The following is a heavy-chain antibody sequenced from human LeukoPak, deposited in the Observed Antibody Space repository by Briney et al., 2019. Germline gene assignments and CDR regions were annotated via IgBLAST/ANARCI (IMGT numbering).Heavy chain of an antibody. CDR2: ISGSGGSP. Sequence: GGSLRLSCAASGFTFSNYGMSWVRQAPGKGLEWVSAISGSGGSPYYADSVKGRFTISRDNSRNSLYLQMNSLRAEDTAVYYCTRDLGPCGQGTLVTVSA. CDR3: TRDLGP. CDR1: GFTFSNYG. V-gene: IGHV3-23*01. J-gene: IGHJ5*02. D-gene: IGHD1-26*01.